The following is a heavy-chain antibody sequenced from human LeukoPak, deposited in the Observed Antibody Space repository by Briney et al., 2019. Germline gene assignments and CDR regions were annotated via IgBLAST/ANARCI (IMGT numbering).Heavy chain of an antibody. CDR1: GYTFTSYD. Sequence: ASVKVSCKASGYTFTSYDINWVRQAPGQGLEWMGWINPNSGGTNYAQKFQGRVTMTRDTSISTAYMELSRLRSDDTAVYYCARSPPYSSGWCDYWGQGTLVTVSS. J-gene: IGHJ4*02. CDR2: INPNSGGT. D-gene: IGHD6-19*01. CDR3: ARSPPYSSGWCDY. V-gene: IGHV1-2*02.